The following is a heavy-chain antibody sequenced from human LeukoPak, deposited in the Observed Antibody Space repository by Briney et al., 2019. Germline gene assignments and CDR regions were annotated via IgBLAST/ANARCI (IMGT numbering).Heavy chain of an antibody. CDR2: ISGSGGST. Sequence: GGSLRLSCAASGFTFSSYAMSWVRQAPGKGLEWVSVISGSGGSTYYVDSVKGRFTISRDNSKNTLYLQMNSLRAEDTAVYYCAKCPDVVPAAMILVYWGQGTLVTVSS. CDR1: GFTFSSYA. V-gene: IGHV3-23*01. J-gene: IGHJ4*02. D-gene: IGHD2-2*01. CDR3: AKCPDVVPAAMILVY.